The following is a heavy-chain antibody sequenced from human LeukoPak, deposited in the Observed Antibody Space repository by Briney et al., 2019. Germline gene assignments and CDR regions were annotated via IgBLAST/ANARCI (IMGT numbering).Heavy chain of an antibody. J-gene: IGHJ5*02. CDR1: GYPISGGHY. CDR2: IFHSGAT. D-gene: IGHD2-2*01. CDR3: ARDQPAARRWFDP. Sequence: SETLSLTCTVSGYPISGGHYWGWIRQPPGKGLEWIGSIFHSGATYYNPSLKTRVTMSVDKSKNQFSLSLASVTAADTAIYYCARDQPAARRWFDPWGQGTLVTVSS. V-gene: IGHV4-38-2*02.